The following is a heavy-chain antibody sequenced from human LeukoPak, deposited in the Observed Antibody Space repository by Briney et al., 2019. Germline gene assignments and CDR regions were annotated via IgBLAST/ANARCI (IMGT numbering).Heavy chain of an antibody. Sequence: GASVKVSCKASGYTFTSYAMHWVRQAPGQRLEWMGWINAGNGNTKYSQKFQGRVTITRDTSASTAYMELSSLRSDDTAVYYCARGSYDFWSGYYGPIYYFDYWGQGTLVTVSS. V-gene: IGHV1-3*01. CDR2: INAGNGNT. J-gene: IGHJ4*02. CDR1: GYTFTSYA. CDR3: ARGSYDFWSGYYGPIYYFDY. D-gene: IGHD3-3*01.